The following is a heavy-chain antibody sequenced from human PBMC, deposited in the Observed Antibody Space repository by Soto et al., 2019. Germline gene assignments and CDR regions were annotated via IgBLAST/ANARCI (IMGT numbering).Heavy chain of an antibody. V-gene: IGHV1-69*06. CDR1: GGTFSSYA. Sequence: SVKVSCKASGGTFSSYAISWVRQAPGQGLEWTGGIIPIFGTANYAQKFQGRVTITADKSTSTAYMELSSLRSEDTAVYYCARMGVSTNHYYYYGMDVWGQGATVTVSS. CDR2: IIPIFGTA. D-gene: IGHD1-1*01. CDR3: ARMGVSTNHYYYYGMDV. J-gene: IGHJ6*02.